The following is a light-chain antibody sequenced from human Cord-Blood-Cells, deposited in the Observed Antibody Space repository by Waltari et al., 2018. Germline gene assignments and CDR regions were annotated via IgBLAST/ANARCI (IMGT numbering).Light chain of an antibody. J-gene: IGLJ3*02. CDR2: GGR. CDR1: SSDVGSYNL. Sequence: QSALTQPASVSGSPGQSITIPCTGTSSDVGSYNLVSWYQQHPGQAPKLMIYGGRDRRSAVSNRFSGSKSSNTASLTISGLQAEDEADYYCCSYAGSWVFGGGTKLTVL. V-gene: IGLV2-23*01. CDR3: CSYAGSWV.